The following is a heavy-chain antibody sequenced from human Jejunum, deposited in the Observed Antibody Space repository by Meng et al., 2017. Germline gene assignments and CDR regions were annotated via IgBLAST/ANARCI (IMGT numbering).Heavy chain of an antibody. J-gene: IGHJ1*01. CDR2: IWYDGGTK. CDR3: ARGGASVIQLAAGGYIDS. V-gene: IGHV3-33*01. CDR1: GFTFSDYG. Sequence: GESLKISCAVSGFTFSDYGMHWVRQAPGKGLEWVAVIWYDGGTKYHADSVKGRFTISRDNSKNTLYLQMNSLRVEDTAIYYCARGGASVIQLAAGGYIDSWGQGAQVTVSS. D-gene: IGHD6-13*01.